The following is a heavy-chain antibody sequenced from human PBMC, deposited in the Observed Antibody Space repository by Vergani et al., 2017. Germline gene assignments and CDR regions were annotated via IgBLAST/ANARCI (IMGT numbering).Heavy chain of an antibody. Sequence: QVQLQESGPGLVKPSQTLSLTCSVSGDSISSGVYYWNWIRQHPGKGLEWIGYIYSTGSTHHNPSLRRRINISVDTSKNQFSLKLNSVTAADTAMYYWARMGGYDEGDAFRIGYFDSWGPGILVTVSS. V-gene: IGHV4-31*03. J-gene: IGHJ4*02. CDR3: ARMGGYDEGDAFRIGYFDS. D-gene: IGHD3-22*01. CDR2: IYSTGST. CDR1: GDSISSGVYY.